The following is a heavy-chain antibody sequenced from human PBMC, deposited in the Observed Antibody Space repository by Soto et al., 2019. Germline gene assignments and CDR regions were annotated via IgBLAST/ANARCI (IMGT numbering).Heavy chain of an antibody. J-gene: IGHJ6*02. Sequence: GESLKISCKGSGYSFTSYWIGWVRQMPGKGLEWMGIIYPGDSDTRYSPSFQGQVTISADKSISTAYLQWSSLKASDTAMYYCARQNGYYDSSGYYWGYYYYGMDVWGQGTTVTVSS. CDR3: ARQNGYYDSSGYYWGYYYYGMDV. CDR2: IYPGDSDT. CDR1: GYSFTSYW. V-gene: IGHV5-51*01. D-gene: IGHD3-22*01.